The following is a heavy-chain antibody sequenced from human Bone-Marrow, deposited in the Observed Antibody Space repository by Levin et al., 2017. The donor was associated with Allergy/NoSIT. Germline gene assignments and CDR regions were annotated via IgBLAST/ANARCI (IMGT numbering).Heavy chain of an antibody. CDR2: ISNSGST. V-gene: IGHV4-59*12. CDR1: GGSISSYH. CDR3: ARGRFSSAWYSGGDHGGGEFDY. Sequence: SQTLSLTCTVSGGSISSYHWSWIRQHPGKGLEWIGDISNSGSTNYNPSLKSRVTISLDTSKNQFSLKLSSVTAADTAVYYCARGRFSSAWYSGGDHGGGEFDYWGQGTLVTVSS. J-gene: IGHJ4*02. D-gene: IGHD6-19*01.